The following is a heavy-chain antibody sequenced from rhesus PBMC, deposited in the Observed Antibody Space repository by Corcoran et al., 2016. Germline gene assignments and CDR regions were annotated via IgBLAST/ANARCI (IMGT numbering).Heavy chain of an antibody. CDR2: ISYTGGST. CDR1: GCTFSSYG. CDR3: AKRENYGNYGYFDY. Sequence: EVQLVETGGGLVQPGGSLRLSCAASGCTFSSYGMSWVRQAPGKGLEWVSGISYTGGSTYHADSVKGRLPIARDNSKNTLSLKMKSLRAEDTAVYYCAKRENYGNYGYFDYWGQGVLVTVSS. V-gene: IGHV3S5*01. J-gene: IGHJ4*01. D-gene: IGHD4-35*01.